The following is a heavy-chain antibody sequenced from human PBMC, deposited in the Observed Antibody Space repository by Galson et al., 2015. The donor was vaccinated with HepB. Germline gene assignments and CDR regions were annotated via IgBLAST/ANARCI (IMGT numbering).Heavy chain of an antibody. V-gene: IGHV3-30*18. D-gene: IGHD2-15*01. J-gene: IGHJ6*02. CDR1: GFSFSTYG. CDR3: AKGLCSGSSCDSYYYYFGMDV. CDR2: VSHDGGKK. Sequence: SLRLSCAASGFSFSTYGMHWVRQAAGKGLEWVAFVSHDGGKKYYGEFVKGRFTIFKDNSTNTLYLQLDRLRDEDTAIYYCAKGLCSGSSCDSYYYYFGMDVWGPGTTLIVSS.